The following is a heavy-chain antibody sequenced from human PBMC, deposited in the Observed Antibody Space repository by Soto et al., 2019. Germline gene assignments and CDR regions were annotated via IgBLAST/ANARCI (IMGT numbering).Heavy chain of an antibody. V-gene: IGHV4-34*01. CDR3: ARQSPIVVVPAAIPEAYYYYGMDV. CDR2: INHSGST. J-gene: IGHJ6*02. D-gene: IGHD2-2*01. Sequence: QVQLQQWGAGLLKPSETLSLTCAVYGGSFSGYYWSWIRQPPGKGLEWIGEINHSGSTNYNPSLKSRVPISVDTSKNQFSLKLSSVTAADTAVYYCARQSPIVVVPAAIPEAYYYYGMDVWGQGTTVTVSS. CDR1: GGSFSGYY.